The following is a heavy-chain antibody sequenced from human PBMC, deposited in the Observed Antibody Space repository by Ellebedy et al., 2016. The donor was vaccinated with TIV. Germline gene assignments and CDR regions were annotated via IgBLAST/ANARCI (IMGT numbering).Heavy chain of an antibody. CDR2: INPNSGGT. V-gene: IGHV1-2*02. CDR3: AREPYSGYDSSP. CDR1: GHTFTGYY. J-gene: IGHJ5*02. Sequence: ASVKVSCXASGHTFTGYYMHWVRQAPGQGLEWMGWINPNSGGTNYAQKFQGRVTMTRDTSISTAYMELSRLRSDDTAVYYCAREPYSGYDSSPWGQGTLVTVSS. D-gene: IGHD5-12*01.